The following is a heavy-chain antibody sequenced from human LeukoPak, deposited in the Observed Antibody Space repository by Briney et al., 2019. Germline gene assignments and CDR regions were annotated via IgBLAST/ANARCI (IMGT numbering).Heavy chain of an antibody. D-gene: IGHD4-11*01. V-gene: IGHV3-33*01. Sequence: GGSLGLSCAASGFTSSNYGIHWVRQAPGKGLEWVSVIWYDGSNKYYADSVKGRFTISRDNSKNTLYLQMNSLKVEDTAVYYCARDDSSLAPFDYWGQGTLVTVSS. CDR2: IWYDGSNK. CDR3: ARDDSSLAPFDY. J-gene: IGHJ4*02. CDR1: GFTSSNYG.